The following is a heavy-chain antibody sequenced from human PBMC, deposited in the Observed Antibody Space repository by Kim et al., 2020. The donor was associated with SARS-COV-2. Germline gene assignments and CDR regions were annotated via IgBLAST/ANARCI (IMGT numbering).Heavy chain of an antibody. D-gene: IGHD1-26*01. CDR1: GFTFSSYG. V-gene: IGHV3-33*05. CDR2: ISYDGSNK. CDR3: ARPKSHARELDYFDY. Sequence: GGSLRLSCAASGFTFSSYGMHWVRQAPGKGLEWVAVISYDGSNKYYADSVKGRFTISRDNSKNTLYLQMNSLRAEDTAVYYCARPKSHARELDYFDYWGQGTLVTVSS. J-gene: IGHJ4*02.